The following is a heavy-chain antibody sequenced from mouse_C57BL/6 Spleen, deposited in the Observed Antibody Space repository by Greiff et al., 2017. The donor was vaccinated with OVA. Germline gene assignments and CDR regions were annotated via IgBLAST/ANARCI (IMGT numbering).Heavy chain of an antibody. D-gene: IGHD1-1*01. CDR1: GYAFSSSW. Sequence: QVQLKESGPELVKPGASVKISCKASGYAFSSSWMNWVKQRPGKGLEWIGRIYPGDGDTNYNGKFKGKATLTSDKSSSTAYMQLSSLTSEDSAVYFCAEYYSDGVVYAMDYWGQGTSVTVSS. CDR2: IYPGDGDT. J-gene: IGHJ4*01. V-gene: IGHV1-82*01. CDR3: AEYYSDGVVYAMDY.